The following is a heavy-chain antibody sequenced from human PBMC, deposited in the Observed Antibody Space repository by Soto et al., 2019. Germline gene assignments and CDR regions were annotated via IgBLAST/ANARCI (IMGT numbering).Heavy chain of an antibody. D-gene: IGHD1-1*01. Sequence: QVQLQQWGAGLLQPSETLSLTCGVYSGSFSDYYWTWIRQSPGKGLEWIGEIDHRGRTNYHPSLKPRVTISIDTSKNQFSLKMTSVSAVDTGVYFCARGGTETSYYQMDVWGNGTTVIVSS. CDR1: SGSFSDYY. CDR3: ARGGTETSYYQMDV. V-gene: IGHV4-34*01. CDR2: IDHRGRT. J-gene: IGHJ6*03.